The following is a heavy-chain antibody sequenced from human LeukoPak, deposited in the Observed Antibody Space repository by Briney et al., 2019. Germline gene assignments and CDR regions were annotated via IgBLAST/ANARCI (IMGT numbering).Heavy chain of an antibody. CDR3: AVRQSPRGKGKWLQLSLGYYYYYMDV. CDR2: IIPIFGTA. CDR1: GYTFTSYG. V-gene: IGHV1-69*13. D-gene: IGHD5-24*01. Sequence: SVKVSCKASGYTFTSYGISWVRQAPGQGLEWMGGIIPIFGTANYAQKFQGRVTITADESTSTAYMELSSLRSEDTAVYYCAVRQSPRGKGKWLQLSLGYYYYYMDVWGKGTTVTISS. J-gene: IGHJ6*03.